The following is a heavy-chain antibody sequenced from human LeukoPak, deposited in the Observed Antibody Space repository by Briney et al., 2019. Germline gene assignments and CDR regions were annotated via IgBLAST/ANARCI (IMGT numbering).Heavy chain of an antibody. CDR3: ARRGGIIRGVASYYYMDV. D-gene: IGHD3-10*01. CDR2: IYYSGST. V-gene: IGHV4-39*01. CDR1: GGSISSSSYY. J-gene: IGHJ6*03. Sequence: SETLSLTCTVSGGSISSSSYYWGWLRQPPGKGLEWIGSIYYSGSTYYNPSLKSRVTISVDTSKNQFSLKLSSVTAADTAAYYCARRGGIIRGVASYYYMDVWGKGTTVIISS.